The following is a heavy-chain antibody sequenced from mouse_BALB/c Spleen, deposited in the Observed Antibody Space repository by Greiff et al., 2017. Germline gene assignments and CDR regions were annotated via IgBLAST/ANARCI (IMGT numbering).Heavy chain of an antibody. V-gene: IGHV1S137*01. CDR3: ASGATVVKAMDY. D-gene: IGHD1-1*01. Sequence: QVQLQQSGAELVRPGVSVKISCKGSGYTFTDYAMHWVKQSHAKSLEWIGVISTYYGDASYNQKFKGKATMTVDKSSSTAYMELARLTSEDSAIYYCASGATVVKAMDYWGQGTSVTVSS. CDR2: ISTYYGDA. CDR1: GYTFTDYA. J-gene: IGHJ4*01.